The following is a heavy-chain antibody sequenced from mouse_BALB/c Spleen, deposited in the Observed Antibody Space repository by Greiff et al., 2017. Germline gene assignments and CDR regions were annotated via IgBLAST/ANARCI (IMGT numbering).Heavy chain of an antibody. CDR3: ARSLYGSSSAWFAY. V-gene: IGHV5-4*02. D-gene: IGHD1-1*01. CDR1: GFTFSDYY. Sequence: EVQRVESGGGLVKPGGSLKLSCAASGFTFSDYYMYWVRQTPEKRLEWVATISDGGSYTYYPDSLKGRFTISRDNAKNNLYLQMSSLKSEDTAMYYCARSLYGSSSAWFAYWGQGTLVTVSA. J-gene: IGHJ3*01. CDR2: ISDGGSYT.